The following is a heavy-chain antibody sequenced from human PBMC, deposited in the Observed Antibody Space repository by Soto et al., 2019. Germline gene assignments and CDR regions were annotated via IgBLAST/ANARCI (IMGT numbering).Heavy chain of an antibody. CDR3: ARINDFWSGLTFDP. D-gene: IGHD3-3*01. Sequence: ASVKVSCKASGYTFTVYYMHWVRQAPGQGLEWMGWINPKSGGTMYPQKFQGRVTMTWDTSISTAYMALTRLRSDDTAVYYCARINDFWSGLTFDPWGQGTLVTVSS. J-gene: IGHJ5*02. CDR1: GYTFTVYY. V-gene: IGHV1-2*02. CDR2: INPKSGGT.